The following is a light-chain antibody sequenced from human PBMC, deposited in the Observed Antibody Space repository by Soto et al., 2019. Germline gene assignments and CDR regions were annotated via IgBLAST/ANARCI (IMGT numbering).Light chain of an antibody. CDR1: QSVSSN. CDR2: GAS. CDR3: QQRSNWPT. V-gene: IGKV3-11*01. Sequence: TQSPSTMSLSPGERATLSCRASQSVSSNLAWYQQKPGQAPRLLVYGASTGATAIPARFSGSGSGTDFTLTISSLEPEDFAVYYCQQRSNWPTFGPGTKVDIK. J-gene: IGKJ3*01.